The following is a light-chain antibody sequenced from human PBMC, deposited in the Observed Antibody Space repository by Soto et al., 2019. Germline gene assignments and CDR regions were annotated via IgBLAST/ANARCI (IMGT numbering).Light chain of an antibody. V-gene: IGKV1-5*03. CDR3: QQYNSYPLT. Sequence: DIQMTQSPSTLSASVGDRVTITCRASQSISTWLAWYQQKPGKAPKLLIYKASSLESGVPSRFSGSGSGTEFTLTISSLPPDDFATYYCQQYNSYPLTVGGGTTVEIK. CDR1: QSISTW. J-gene: IGKJ4*01. CDR2: KAS.